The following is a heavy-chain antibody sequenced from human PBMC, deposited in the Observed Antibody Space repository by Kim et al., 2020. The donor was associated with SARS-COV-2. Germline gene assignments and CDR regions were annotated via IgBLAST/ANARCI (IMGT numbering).Heavy chain of an antibody. Sequence: SETLSLTCAVYGGSFSGYYWSWIRQPPGKGLEWIGEINHSGSTNYHPSLKSRVTISVDTSKNQFSLKLSSVTAADTAVYYCARSRPRRTGYYDSSGYYHTGIDYWGQGTLVTGSS. CDR1: GGSFSGYY. J-gene: IGHJ4*02. D-gene: IGHD3-22*01. V-gene: IGHV4-34*01. CDR3: ARSRPRRTGYYDSSGYYHTGIDY. CDR2: INHSGST.